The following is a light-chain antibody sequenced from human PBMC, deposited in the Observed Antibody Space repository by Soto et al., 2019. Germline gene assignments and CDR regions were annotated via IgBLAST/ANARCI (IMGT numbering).Light chain of an antibody. V-gene: IGLV2-14*03. CDR2: DVN. Sequence: SVLTQPASLSGAPGQSIAISCTGTSRAVGAYNYVSWYQQHPGKAPKLMIYDVNNRPSGVSNRFSGSKSGNTASLTISGLQAEDEADYYCCSYTTSSTYVFGTGTKVTVL. CDR1: SRAVGAYNY. J-gene: IGLJ1*01. CDR3: CSYTTSSTYV.